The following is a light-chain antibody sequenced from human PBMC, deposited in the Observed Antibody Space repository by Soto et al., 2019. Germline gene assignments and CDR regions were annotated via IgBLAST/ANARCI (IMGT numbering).Light chain of an antibody. CDR1: SSNIGAGFD. CDR3: QSYDSSLSGYV. Sequence: QSVLTQPASVSGAPGQRVTISCTGSSSNIGAGFDVHWYQQLPGTAPKLLIYGNSNRPSGVPDRFSGSKSGTSASLAITGLQAEDDADYYCQSYDSSLSGYVFGTGTKVTVL. CDR2: GNS. J-gene: IGLJ1*01. V-gene: IGLV1-40*01.